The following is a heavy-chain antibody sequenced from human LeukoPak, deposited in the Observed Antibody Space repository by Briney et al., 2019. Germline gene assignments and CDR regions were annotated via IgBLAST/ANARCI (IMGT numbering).Heavy chain of an antibody. Sequence: GGSLRLSCAASGFTVSSNYMSWVRQAPGKGLEWVSVIYSGGSTYYADSVKGRLTISRDNSKNTLYLQMNSLRAEDTAVYYCAQQLGYCSGGTCYFTYWGQGTLVTVSS. CDR2: IYSGGST. J-gene: IGHJ1*01. V-gene: IGHV3-53*01. CDR3: AQQLGYCSGGTCYFTY. CDR1: GFTVSSNY. D-gene: IGHD2-15*01.